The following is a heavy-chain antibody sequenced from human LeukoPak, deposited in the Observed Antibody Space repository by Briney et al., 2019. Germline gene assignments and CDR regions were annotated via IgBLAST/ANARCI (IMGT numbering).Heavy chain of an antibody. D-gene: IGHD5-18*01. CDR1: GGSISSGGYY. CDR2: IYYSGST. J-gene: IGHJ4*02. CDR3: ARLRARGYSFDYFDY. Sequence: SETLSLTCTVSGGSISSGGYYWSWIRQHPGKGLGWIGYIYYSGSTYYNPSLKSRVTISVDTSKNQFSLKLSSVTAADTAVYYCARLRARGYSFDYFDYWGQGALVTVSS. V-gene: IGHV4-31*03.